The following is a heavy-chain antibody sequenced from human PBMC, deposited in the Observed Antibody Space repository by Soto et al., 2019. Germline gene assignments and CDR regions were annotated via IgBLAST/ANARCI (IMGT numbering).Heavy chain of an antibody. J-gene: IGHJ4*02. CDR3: ARVKVEVEMATIADY. D-gene: IGHD5-12*01. CDR1: GGTFSSYA. CDR2: IIPIFGTA. Sequence: QVQLVQSGAEVKKPGSSVKVSCKASGGTFSSYAISWVRQAPGQGLEWMGGIIPIFGTANYAQKFQGRVTITADESTSTVYMELSSLRSEDTAVYYCARVKVEVEMATIADYWGQGTLVTVSS. V-gene: IGHV1-69*12.